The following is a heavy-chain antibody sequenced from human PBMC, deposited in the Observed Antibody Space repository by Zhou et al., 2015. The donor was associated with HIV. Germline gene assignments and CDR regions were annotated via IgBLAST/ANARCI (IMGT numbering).Heavy chain of an antibody. CDR2: FIPMFGTA. CDR1: GGTFRNYA. D-gene: IGHD1-26*01. J-gene: IGHJ4*02. CDR3: TRGRWEVPDAY. V-gene: IGHV1-69*01. Sequence: QVQLVQSGAEVKEPGSSVKVSCMASGGTFRNYAISWVRQAPGQGLEWMGGFIPMFGTAQTAQRFQGRVTLTADESSITSYMEVSSLRFDDTAVYYCTRGRWEVPDAYWGQGSLVTVSP.